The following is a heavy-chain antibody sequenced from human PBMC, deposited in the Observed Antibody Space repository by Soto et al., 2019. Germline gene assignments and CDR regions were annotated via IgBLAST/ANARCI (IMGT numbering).Heavy chain of an antibody. J-gene: IGHJ4*02. CDR1: GYGFISSW. Sequence: GESLKISCQASGYGFISSWIGWVRQMPGKGLEWMGIIYPGDSDTRYSPSFQGQVTISADKSTSTAYLQWSSLKASDTATYYCARMMAASGTAFDYGGQGALVTGS. CDR3: ARMMAASGTAFDY. CDR2: IYPGDSDT. D-gene: IGHD6-13*01. V-gene: IGHV5-51*01.